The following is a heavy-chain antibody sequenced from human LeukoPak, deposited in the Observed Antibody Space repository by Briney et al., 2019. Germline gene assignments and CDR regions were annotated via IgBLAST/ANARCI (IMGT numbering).Heavy chain of an antibody. CDR1: GASMTSYY. Sequence: PSETLSLTSTVSGASMTSYYWTWVRQPRGKGLEWVGYMYFDDRTNYNPSLIRRATISIDTSKKQFSLNLKSVTAADTAVYYCARIPGDRPDDWGQGTLVTVS. D-gene: IGHD7-27*01. J-gene: IGHJ4*02. CDR3: ARIPGDRPDD. CDR2: MYFDDRT. V-gene: IGHV4-59*01.